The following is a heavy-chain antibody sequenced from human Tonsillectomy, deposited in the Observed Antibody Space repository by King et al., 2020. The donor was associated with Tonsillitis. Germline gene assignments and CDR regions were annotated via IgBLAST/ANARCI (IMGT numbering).Heavy chain of an antibody. CDR1: GFTFSHYW. CDR3: ARDPVGRSDV. CDR2: IDQDGSEK. Sequence: QLVQSGGGLVQPGGSLRLSCVASGFTFSHYWMSWVRQAPGKGLEWVANIDQDGSEKNYVDSAKGRFTISRDNAKNFLYLQMNSLRAEDTAVYYCARDPVGRSDVWGKGTTVTVSS. D-gene: IGHD1-26*01. J-gene: IGHJ6*04. V-gene: IGHV3-7*03.